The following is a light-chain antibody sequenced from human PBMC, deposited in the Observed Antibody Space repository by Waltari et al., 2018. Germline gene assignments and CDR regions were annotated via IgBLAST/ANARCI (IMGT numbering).Light chain of an antibody. CDR3: SSQTLDGVVL. CDR1: YSAVAASDS. CDR2: DVT. J-gene: IGLJ2*01. V-gene: IGLV2-14*03. Sequence: QSALTQPASVSGSPGQSITSSCCGIYSAVAASDSVSWYQHHPGEAPQVIIYDVTNRPSGVSDRFSASKSANRAFLTISGLQPDDEADYYCSSQTLDGVVLFGGGTKLTVL.